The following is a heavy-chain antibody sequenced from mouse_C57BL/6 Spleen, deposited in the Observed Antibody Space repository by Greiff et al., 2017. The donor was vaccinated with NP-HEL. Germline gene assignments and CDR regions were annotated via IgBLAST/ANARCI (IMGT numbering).Heavy chain of an antibody. CDR3: AREGDWYYFGD. CDR1: GYAFSSYW. D-gene: IGHD4-1*01. Sequence: LQQSGASVKISCKASGYAFSSYWMNWVKQRPGKGLEWLGQIYPGDGDTNYNGKFKGKATLTADKSSSTAYMQLSSLTSEDSAVYFCAREGDWYYFGDWGQGTTLTVSS. V-gene: IGHV1-80*01. J-gene: IGHJ2*01. CDR2: IYPGDGDT.